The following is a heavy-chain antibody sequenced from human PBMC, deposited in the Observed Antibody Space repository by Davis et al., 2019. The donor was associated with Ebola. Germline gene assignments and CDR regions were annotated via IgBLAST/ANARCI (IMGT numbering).Heavy chain of an antibody. J-gene: IGHJ5*02. V-gene: IGHV1-69*05. CDR3: AAGFYDYGFSFDP. Sequence: SVKVSCKASGGTFSSYAISWVRQAPGQGLEWMGGIIPIFGTANYAQKFQERVTITRDMSTSTAYMELSSLRSEDTAVYYCAAGFYDYGFSFDPWGQGTLVTVSS. CDR1: GGTFSSYA. CDR2: IIPIFGTA. D-gene: IGHD4-17*01.